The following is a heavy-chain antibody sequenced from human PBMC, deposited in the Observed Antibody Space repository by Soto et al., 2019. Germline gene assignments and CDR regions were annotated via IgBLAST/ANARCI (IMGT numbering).Heavy chain of an antibody. CDR2: ISWKSGTI. V-gene: IGHV3-9*01. CDR1: GFSFDDYA. D-gene: IGHD6-13*01. J-gene: IGHJ6*02. Sequence: EVQLVESGGGLVQPGRSLRLSCAASGFSFDDYAMHWVRQAPGKGLEWVSGISWKSGTIYYADSLKGRFTISRDNAKXXLXXQMNSLRAEDTAFYYCAKDMRGGSSSSRYFYGMDVWGQGTTVTVSS. CDR3: AKDMRGGSSSSRYFYGMDV.